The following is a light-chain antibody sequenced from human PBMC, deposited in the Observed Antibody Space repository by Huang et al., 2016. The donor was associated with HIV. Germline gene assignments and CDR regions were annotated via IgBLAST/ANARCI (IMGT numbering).Light chain of an antibody. Sequence: EILMTQSPATLSVSPGERATLSCRASQGVSSNLAWYQQNPGQAPRLLIQGASTRATGIPARFSGSGSGTEFTLTISSLQSEDFAVYYCQQYNNWPPTFGQGTKVEIK. CDR2: GAS. V-gene: IGKV3-15*01. J-gene: IGKJ1*01. CDR1: QGVSSN. CDR3: QQYNNWPPT.